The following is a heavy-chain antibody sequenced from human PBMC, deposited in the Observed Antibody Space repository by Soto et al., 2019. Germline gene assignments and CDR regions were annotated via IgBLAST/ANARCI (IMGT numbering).Heavy chain of an antibody. CDR1: GVTVRSYG. Sequence: PGGSLRLSCAACGVTVRSYGMSGFRQAPGKGLEWVANIKQDGSEKYYVDSVKGRFTISRDNAKNSLYLQMNSLRAEDTAVYYCARDADSSLSYKDYWGQGTLVTVSS. CDR2: IKQDGSEK. D-gene: IGHD6-19*01. J-gene: IGHJ4*02. V-gene: IGHV3-7*01. CDR3: ARDADSSLSYKDY.